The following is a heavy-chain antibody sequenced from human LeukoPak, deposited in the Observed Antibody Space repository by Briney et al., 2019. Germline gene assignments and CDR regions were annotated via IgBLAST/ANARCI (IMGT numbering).Heavy chain of an antibody. CDR1: GFSFTNYA. D-gene: IGHD6-19*01. CDR2: ISGGGANT. Sequence: GGSLRLSCAASGFSFTNYAMSWVRQAPGKGLEWVSGISGGGANTYYADSVKGRFTISRDNSKNTLYLQMNSLRAEDTAVYYCAKDDLAGRDYWGQGTLVTVSS. V-gene: IGHV3-23*01. J-gene: IGHJ4*02. CDR3: AKDDLAGRDY.